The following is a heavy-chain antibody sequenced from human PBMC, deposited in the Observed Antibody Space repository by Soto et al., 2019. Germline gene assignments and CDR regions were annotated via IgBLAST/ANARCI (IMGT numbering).Heavy chain of an antibody. V-gene: IGHV1-3*01. CDR3: ARGYDFWSGYYDY. J-gene: IGHJ4*02. Sequence: QVHLVQSGAEVKKPGASVKVSCKASGYTFTSYAMHWVHQAPGQRLEWMGWINAGNGNTKYSQKFQGRVTNTRDTSASTAYMELSSLRSEDTAVYYCARGYDFWSGYYDYWGQGTLVTVSS. CDR2: INAGNGNT. D-gene: IGHD3-3*01. CDR1: GYTFTSYA.